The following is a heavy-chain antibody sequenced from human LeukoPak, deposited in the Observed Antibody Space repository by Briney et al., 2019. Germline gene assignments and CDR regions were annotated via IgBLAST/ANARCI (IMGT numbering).Heavy chain of an antibody. J-gene: IGHJ4*02. Sequence: QAGGSLRLSCAASGFIFSNYGMNWVRQAPGKGLEWVAAISASGSATSYADSVRGRFTISRDNSKSTTYLQMNSLRAEDTAVYYCAKDYPITIRGVGATPLDYWGQGTLVTVSS. CDR3: AKDYPITIRGVGATPLDY. CDR2: ISASGSAT. D-gene: IGHD1-26*01. CDR1: GFIFSNYG. V-gene: IGHV3-23*01.